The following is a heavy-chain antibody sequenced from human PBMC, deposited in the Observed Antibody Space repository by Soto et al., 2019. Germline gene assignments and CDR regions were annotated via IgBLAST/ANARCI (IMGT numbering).Heavy chain of an antibody. CDR2: IDPSDSYT. J-gene: IGHJ6*02. V-gene: IGHV5-10-1*01. CDR3: ARPLIAAEYYYGMDV. Sequence: GESLKISCKGSGYSFTSYWISWVRQMPGKGLEWMGRIDPSDSYTNYSPSFQGHVTISADKSISTAYLQWSSLKASDTAMYYCARPLIAAEYYYGMDVWGQGTTVTVSS. D-gene: IGHD6-13*01. CDR1: GYSFTSYW.